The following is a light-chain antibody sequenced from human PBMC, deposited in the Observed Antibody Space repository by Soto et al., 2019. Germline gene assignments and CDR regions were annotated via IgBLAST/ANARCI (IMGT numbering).Light chain of an antibody. Sequence: IQLVQTPTCLCASVGDRVTMTCRASRGIRTDLGWYQQTPGKAPKRLIYAASSVQSGVPSSFSGSGAGTDFTLTISFLQAEDFATYYCQQYYSYPRTFGQGTKVDIK. J-gene: IGKJ1*01. CDR3: QQYYSYPRT. CDR2: AAS. V-gene: IGKV1-17*01. CDR1: RGIRTD.